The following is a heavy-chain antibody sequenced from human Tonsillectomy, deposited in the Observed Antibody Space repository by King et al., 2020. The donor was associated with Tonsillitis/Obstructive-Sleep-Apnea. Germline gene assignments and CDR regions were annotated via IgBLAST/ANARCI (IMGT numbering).Heavy chain of an antibody. CDR3: ARGLRDVQLFYYYMDV. CDR1: GASFSGYY. J-gene: IGHJ6*03. V-gene: IGHV4-34*01. D-gene: IGHD1-1*01. CDR2: INHSGST. Sequence: VQLQQWGAGLLKPSETLSLTSAVYGASFSGYYWGWIRQPPGKGLEWIGEINHSGSTNYNPSLKSRVTISVDTSKNQFSLKLSSVTAADTAVYYCARGLRDVQLFYYYMDVWGKGTTVTVSS.